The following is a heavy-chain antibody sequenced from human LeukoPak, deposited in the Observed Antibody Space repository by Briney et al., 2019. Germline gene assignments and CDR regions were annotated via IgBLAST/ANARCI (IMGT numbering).Heavy chain of an antibody. CDR3: AKTDYDILTGYYYY. V-gene: IGHV3-23*01. Sequence: PGGSLRLSCAASGFTFSSYAMSWVRQAPGKGLEWVSAISGSGGSTYYADSVKGRFTISRDNSKNTLYLQMNSLRAEDTAVYYCAKTDYDILTGYYYYWGQGTLVTVSS. CDR2: ISGSGGST. J-gene: IGHJ4*02. D-gene: IGHD3-9*01. CDR1: GFTFSSYA.